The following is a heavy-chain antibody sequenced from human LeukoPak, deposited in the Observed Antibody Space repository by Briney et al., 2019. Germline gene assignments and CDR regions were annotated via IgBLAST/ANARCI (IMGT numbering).Heavy chain of an antibody. J-gene: IGHJ5*02. Sequence: ASVKVSCKASGYTFTSYDINWVRQAPGQGLEWMGGIIPIFGTSNYAQKFQGRVTITADESTGTAYMELSSLRSEDTAMYYCARDSGYCSRSSCHPYNWFDPWGQGTLVTVSS. CDR2: IIPIFGTS. CDR3: ARDSGYCSRSSCHPYNWFDP. D-gene: IGHD2-2*01. CDR1: GYTFTSYD. V-gene: IGHV1-69*13.